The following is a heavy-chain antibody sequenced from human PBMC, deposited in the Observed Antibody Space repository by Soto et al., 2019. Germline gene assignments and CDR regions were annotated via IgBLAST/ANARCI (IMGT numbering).Heavy chain of an antibody. CDR1: GGTFSSYA. V-gene: IGHV1-69*13. CDR3: ARSDIVLVPAAMGYYYYYGMDV. D-gene: IGHD2-2*01. Sequence: ASVKVSCKASGGTFSSYAISWVRQAPGQGLEWMGGIIPIFGTANYAQKFQGRVTITADESTSTAYMELSSLRSEDTAVYYCARSDIVLVPAAMGYYYYYGMDVWGQGTTVTVSS. J-gene: IGHJ6*02. CDR2: IIPIFGTA.